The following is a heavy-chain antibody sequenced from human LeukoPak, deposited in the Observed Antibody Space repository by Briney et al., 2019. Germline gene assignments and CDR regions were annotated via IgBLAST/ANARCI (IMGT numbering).Heavy chain of an antibody. D-gene: IGHD3-22*01. Sequence: PSETLSLTCTVSGGSISSYYWSWIRQPAGKGLEWIGRIYTSGSTNYNPSLKSRVTMSVDTSKNQFSLKLSSVTAADTAVYYCASLYNYYDSSGYISRYFDLWGRGTLVTVSS. V-gene: IGHV4-4*07. CDR2: IYTSGST. CDR3: ASLYNYYDSSGYISRYFDL. J-gene: IGHJ2*01. CDR1: GGSISSYY.